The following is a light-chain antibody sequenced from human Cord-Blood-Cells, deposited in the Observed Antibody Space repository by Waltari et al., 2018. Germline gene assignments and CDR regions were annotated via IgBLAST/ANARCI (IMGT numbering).Light chain of an antibody. V-gene: IGLV1-51*01. Sequence: QSVLTQRPSVSASPGQKVTISCPGSSSNIGHNNVPWYQQLPGTAPKLLIYDNNKRPSGIPDRFSGSKSGTSATLGITGLQTGDEADYYCGTWDSSLSAYVFGTGTKVTVL. CDR2: DNN. J-gene: IGLJ1*01. CDR1: SSNIGHNN. CDR3: GTWDSSLSAYV.